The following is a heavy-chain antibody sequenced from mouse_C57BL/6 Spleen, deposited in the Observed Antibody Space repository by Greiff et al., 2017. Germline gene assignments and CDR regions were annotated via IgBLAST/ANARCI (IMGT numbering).Heavy chain of an antibody. CDR1: GYAFTNYL. J-gene: IGHJ1*03. D-gene: IGHD2-3*01. V-gene: IGHV1-54*01. CDR3: ARFDGYHLLRFDV. CDR2: INPGSGGT. Sequence: VQLQQSGAELVRPGTSVKVSCKASGYAFTNYLIEWVKQRPGQGLEWIGVINPGSGGTNYNEKFKGKATQTADKSSSTAYMQLSSLTSEDSAVYFCARFDGYHLLRFDVWGTGTTVTVSS.